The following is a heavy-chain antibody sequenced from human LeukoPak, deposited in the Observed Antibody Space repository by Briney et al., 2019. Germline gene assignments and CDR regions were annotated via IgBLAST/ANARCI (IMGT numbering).Heavy chain of an antibody. J-gene: IGHJ4*02. V-gene: IGHV3-23*01. CDR1: EFTFSDYW. Sequence: GGSLRPSCAASEFTFSDYWVSWVRQAPGKGLEWVSAITGSGGSTYYADSVKGRFTVSRDNPRNTLYLQMNSLRAEDTAVYYCGKDEQGFGMQTSHWGQGTLVTVSS. CDR3: GKDEQGFGMQTSH. CDR2: ITGSGGST. D-gene: IGHD1-14*01.